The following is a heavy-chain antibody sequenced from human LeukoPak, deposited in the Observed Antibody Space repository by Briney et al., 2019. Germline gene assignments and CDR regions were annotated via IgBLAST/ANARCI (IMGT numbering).Heavy chain of an antibody. CDR1: GFTVSSNY. J-gene: IGHJ4*02. D-gene: IGHD6-19*01. Sequence: GGSLRLSCAASGFTVSSNYMSWVRQAPGKGMGWVSVIYSGGSTYYADAVKGRFTISRDNSKNTLYLQMNSLRAEDTAVYYCARVGAVAGEYFDYWGQGTLVTVSS. CDR2: IYSGGST. V-gene: IGHV3-66*02. CDR3: ARVGAVAGEYFDY.